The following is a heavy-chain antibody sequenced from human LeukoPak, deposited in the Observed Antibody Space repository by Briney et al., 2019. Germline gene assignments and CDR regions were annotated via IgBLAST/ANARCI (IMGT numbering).Heavy chain of an antibody. CDR1: GFIFSRYV. Sequence: GGSLRLSCAASGFIFSRYVMSWVRQAPGKGLEWVSAISGSGGSTYYADSVKGRFTISRDKPKNTLYPQMSSLRAEDTAVYYCAREVEYSTSSCDYWGQGTLVTVSS. CDR2: ISGSGGST. CDR3: AREVEYSTSSCDY. D-gene: IGHD6-6*01. V-gene: IGHV3-23*01. J-gene: IGHJ4*02.